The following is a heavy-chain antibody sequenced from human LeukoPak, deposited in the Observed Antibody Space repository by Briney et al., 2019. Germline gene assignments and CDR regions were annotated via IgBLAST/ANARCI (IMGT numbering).Heavy chain of an antibody. CDR1: GGSFSGYY. J-gene: IGHJ4*02. CDR3: ARQPYYYGSGSYSFFDY. Sequence: PSETLSLTCAVYGGSFSGYYWSWIRQPPGKGLEWIGEINHSGSTNYNPSLKSRVTISVDTSKNQFSLKLSSVTAADTAVYYCARQPYYYGSGSYSFFDYWGQGTLVTVSS. D-gene: IGHD3-10*01. CDR2: INHSGST. V-gene: IGHV4-34*01.